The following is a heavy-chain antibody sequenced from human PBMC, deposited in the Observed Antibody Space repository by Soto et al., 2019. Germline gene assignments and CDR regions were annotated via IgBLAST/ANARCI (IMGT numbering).Heavy chain of an antibody. CDR2: IYSGGTT. V-gene: IGHV3-66*01. D-gene: IGHD3-16*01. CDR1: GFTVSSNY. J-gene: IGHJ5*02. CDR3: ARGYGGPIGWFDP. Sequence: PGGSLRLSCAASGFTVSSNYMSWVRQAPGKGLERVSIIYSGGTTYYADSVKGRFTISRDNSKNTLYLQMNSLRAEDTAVYYCARGYGGPIGWFDPWGQGTLVTVSS.